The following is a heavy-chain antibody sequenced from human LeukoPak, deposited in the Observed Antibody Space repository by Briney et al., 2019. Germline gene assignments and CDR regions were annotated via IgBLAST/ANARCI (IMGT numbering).Heavy chain of an antibody. V-gene: IGHV3-21*01. CDR2: ISSSSSYI. CDR3: ANTPKGITGTPGN. Sequence: SGGSLRLSCAASGFIFDDYAVHWVRQAPGKGLEWVSSISSSSSYIYYADSVKGRFTISRDNAKNSLYLQMNSLRAEDTAVYYCANTPKGITGTPGNWGQGTLVTVSS. D-gene: IGHD1-20*01. CDR1: GFIFDDYA. J-gene: IGHJ1*01.